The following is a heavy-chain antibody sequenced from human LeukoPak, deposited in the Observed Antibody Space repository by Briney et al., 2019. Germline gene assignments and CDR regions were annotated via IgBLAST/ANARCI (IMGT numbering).Heavy chain of an antibody. CDR1: GYRVSSFA. Sequence: GASVKVSCKASGYRVSSFAIIWVRQAPGQGLECLGWIAANNDHTHYALNVQVRVTMTTDTSTDTAYMELRNLRSDDTAVYFCARDKPGWGAFDVWGQGTVVTVSS. J-gene: IGHJ3*01. CDR2: IAANNDHT. CDR3: ARDKPGWGAFDV. V-gene: IGHV1-18*01. D-gene: IGHD1-14*01.